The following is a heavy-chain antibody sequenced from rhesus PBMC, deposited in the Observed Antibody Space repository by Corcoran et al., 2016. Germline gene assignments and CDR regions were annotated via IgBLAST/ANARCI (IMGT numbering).Heavy chain of an antibody. Sequence: EVQLVQSGAEVKRPGESLRISCTTSGFSFTGGWISWVRQIPGKGLGWMGRIYPGDTDTRYNPSFQGHVTISADKSISTTYLQWSSLKASDTATYYCAKGYWSDYYDSNYYGLDSWGQGVVVTVSS. CDR3: AKGYWSDYYDSNYYGLDS. CDR1: GFSFTGGW. CDR2: IYPGDTDT. J-gene: IGHJ6*01. V-gene: IGHV5-43*01. D-gene: IGHD3-22*01.